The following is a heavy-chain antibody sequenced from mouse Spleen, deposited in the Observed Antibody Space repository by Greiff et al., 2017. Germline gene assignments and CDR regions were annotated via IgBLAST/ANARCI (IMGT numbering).Heavy chain of an antibody. J-gene: IGHJ3*01. D-gene: IGHD1-1*01. V-gene: IGHV2-2*01. CDR3: SGYYYGSRGFAY. CDR2: IWSGGST. Sequence: VKLVESGPGLVQPSQSLSITCTVSGFSLTSYGVHWVRQSPGKGLEWLGVIWSGGSTDYNAAFISRLSISKDNSKSQVFFKMNSLQADDTAIYYCSGYYYGSRGFAYWGQGTLVTVSA. CDR1: GFSLTSYG.